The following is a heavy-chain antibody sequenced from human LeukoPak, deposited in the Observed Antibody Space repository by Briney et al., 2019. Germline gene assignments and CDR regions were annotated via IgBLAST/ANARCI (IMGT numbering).Heavy chain of an antibody. CDR3: AKGSSGYFVAL. CDR2: ISNDGGGT. D-gene: IGHD3-22*01. Sequence: GGSLRLSCAASGFIFNNYGLIWVRQAPGQGLEWVSAISNDGGGTNYADFVKGRFTISRDNSKNTLFLQMNSLRAEDPALYYCAKGSSGYFVALWGQGTLVTVSS. J-gene: IGHJ4*02. CDR1: GFIFNNYG. V-gene: IGHV3-23*01.